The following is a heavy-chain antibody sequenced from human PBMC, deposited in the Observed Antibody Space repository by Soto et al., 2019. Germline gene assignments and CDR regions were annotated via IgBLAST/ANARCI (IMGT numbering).Heavy chain of an antibody. Sequence: PSETLSLTCTVSGGSISSSSYYWGWIRQPPGKGLEWIGSIYYSGSTYYNPSLKSRVTISVDTSKNQFSLKLSSVTAADTAVYYCASRKVYSSSWYGPREYGMDVWGQGTTVTVSS. CDR1: GGSISSSSYY. CDR2: IYYSGST. J-gene: IGHJ6*02. V-gene: IGHV4-39*01. CDR3: ASRKVYSSSWYGPREYGMDV. D-gene: IGHD6-13*01.